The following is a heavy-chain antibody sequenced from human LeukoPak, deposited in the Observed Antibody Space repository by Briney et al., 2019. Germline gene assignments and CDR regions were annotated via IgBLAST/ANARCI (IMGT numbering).Heavy chain of an antibody. V-gene: IGHV4-39*07. CDR1: GGSISSSSYY. D-gene: IGHD6-19*01. J-gene: IGHJ4*02. CDR2: IYYSGST. CDR3: ARDTRQWLVPRYFDY. Sequence: PSETLSLTCTVSGGSISSSSYYWGWIRQPPGKGLEWIGSIYYSGSTYYNPSLKSRVTISVDTSKNQFSLKLSSVTAADTAVYYCARDTRQWLVPRYFDYWGQGTLVTVSS.